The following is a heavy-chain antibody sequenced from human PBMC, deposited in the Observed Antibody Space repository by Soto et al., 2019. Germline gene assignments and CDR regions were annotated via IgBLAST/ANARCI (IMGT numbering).Heavy chain of an antibody. J-gene: IGHJ4*02. CDR2: IGITSAYI. CDR1: EFTFSRYS. V-gene: IGHV3-21*01. D-gene: IGHD3-10*01. CDR3: AREWYGAFI. Sequence: SGGSLRLSCAASEFTFSRYSMNWVRQAPGKGLEWVSYIGITSAYIFYADSVKGRFTISRDNAKNSLYLQMNSLGAEDTAVYYCAREWYGAFIWGQGTLVTVSS.